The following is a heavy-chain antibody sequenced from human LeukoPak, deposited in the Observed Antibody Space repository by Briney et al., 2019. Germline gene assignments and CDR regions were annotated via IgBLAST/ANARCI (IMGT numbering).Heavy chain of an antibody. Sequence: ASVKVSCKASGYTFTSYGISWVRQAPGQGLEWMGWISAYNGNTNYAQKLQGRVTMTTDTSTSTAYTELSSLRSEDTAVYYCARSIAARGIWGQGTMVTVSS. CDR1: GYTFTSYG. J-gene: IGHJ3*02. V-gene: IGHV1-18*01. CDR2: ISAYNGNT. D-gene: IGHD6-6*01. CDR3: ARSIAARGI.